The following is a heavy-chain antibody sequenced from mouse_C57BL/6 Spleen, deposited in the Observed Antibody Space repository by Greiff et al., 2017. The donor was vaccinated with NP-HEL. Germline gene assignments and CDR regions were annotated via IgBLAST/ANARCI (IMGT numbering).Heavy chain of an antibody. CDR3: ARKYGNYWYFDV. Sequence: VMLVESGPGLVAPSQSLSITCTVSGFSLTSYALSWVRQPPGQGLAWLGVIWTGGGTNYNSALKSRLCISKDNSKSQVFIKMNSLQTDDTARYYCARKYGNYWYFDVWGTGTTVTVSS. V-gene: IGHV2-9-1*01. CDR1: GFSLTSYA. CDR2: IWTGGGT. D-gene: IGHD2-10*02. J-gene: IGHJ1*03.